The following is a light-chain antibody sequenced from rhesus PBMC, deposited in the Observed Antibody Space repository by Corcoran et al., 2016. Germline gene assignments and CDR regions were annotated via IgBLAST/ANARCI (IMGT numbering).Light chain of an antibody. CDR2: GGS. J-gene: IGKJ2*01. CDR3: YQHSSGYS. V-gene: IGKV3-10*01. Sequence: QVILTQSPATLSLSPGERATLSCRASQSVSSHLAWYQQKPGQAPRLLIYGGSSRATGIPDRLRVSGSGTDFTLTISSLEPEDVGVYHCYQHSSGYSFGQGTKVEIK. CDR1: QSVSSH.